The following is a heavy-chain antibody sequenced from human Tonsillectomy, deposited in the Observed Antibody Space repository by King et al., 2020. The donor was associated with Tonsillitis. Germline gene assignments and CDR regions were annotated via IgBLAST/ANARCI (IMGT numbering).Heavy chain of an antibody. J-gene: IGHJ4*02. CDR3: ARDYRQWVYFDY. D-gene: IGHD1-26*01. Sequence: QLQESGPGLVKPSETLSLTCAVSGGSISSGTYYWGWIRQPPGKGLEWIGSIYYSGSTYYNPSLKSRVTISVDTSKNQFSLKLSSVSVADTAVYYCARDYRQWVYFDYWGQGTLVTVSS. V-gene: IGHV4-39*07. CDR1: GGSISSGTYY. CDR2: IYYSGST.